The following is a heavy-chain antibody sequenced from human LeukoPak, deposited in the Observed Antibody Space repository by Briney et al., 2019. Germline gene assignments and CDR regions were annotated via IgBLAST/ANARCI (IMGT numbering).Heavy chain of an antibody. Sequence: PGGSLRLSCAASGFTFSSYWMSWVRQAPGKGLEWVANIKQDGSEKYYVDSVKGRFTISRDNAKNSLYLQMNSLRAEDTAVYYCARENDPPFPAIDYWGQGTLVTVSS. CDR3: ARENDPPFPAIDY. D-gene: IGHD3-16*01. V-gene: IGHV3-7*01. CDR1: GFTFSSYW. J-gene: IGHJ4*02. CDR2: IKQDGSEK.